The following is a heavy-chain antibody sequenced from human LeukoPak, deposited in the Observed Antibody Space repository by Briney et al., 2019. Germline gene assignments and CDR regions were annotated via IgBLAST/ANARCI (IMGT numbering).Heavy chain of an antibody. CDR3: ARVKEASASDI. CDR1: GFTFDDYT. J-gene: IGHJ3*02. D-gene: IGHD5-12*01. CDR2: ISWDGGST. Sequence: PGGSLRLSCAASGFTFDDYTMHWVRQAPGKGLEWVSLISWDGGSTYYADSVKGRFTISRDNAKNSLYLQMNSLRAEDTGLYYCARVKEASASDIWGQGTRVTVSS. V-gene: IGHV3-43*01.